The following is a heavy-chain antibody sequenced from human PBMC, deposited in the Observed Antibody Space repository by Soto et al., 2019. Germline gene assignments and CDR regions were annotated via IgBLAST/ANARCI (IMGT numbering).Heavy chain of an antibody. D-gene: IGHD2-2*03. CDR2: INPSGGST. V-gene: IGHV1-46*03. CDR3: ARDYGYCSSTSCYGNWFDP. J-gene: IGHJ5*02. CDR1: GYTFTSYY. Sequence: ASVKVSCKASGYTFTSYYMHWVRQAPGQGLEWMGIINPSGGSTSYAQKFQGRVTMTRDTSTSTVYMELSSLRSEDTAVYYCARDYGYCSSTSCYGNWFDPWGQGTLVTVSS.